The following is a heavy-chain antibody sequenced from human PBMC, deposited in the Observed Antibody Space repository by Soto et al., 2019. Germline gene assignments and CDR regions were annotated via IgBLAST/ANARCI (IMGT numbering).Heavy chain of an antibody. CDR3: ARAEVTEGH. CDR2: ISSSSSTI. CDR1: GFTFSSYS. V-gene: IGHV3-48*01. D-gene: IGHD2-21*02. J-gene: IGHJ4*02. Sequence: EVQLVESGGGLVQPGGSLRLSCAASGFTFSSYSMNWVRQAPGKGLEWVSYISSSSSTIYYADSVKGRFTISRDNAKNSLYLQMNSLRAEVTAVYYCARAEVTEGHWGQGTLVTVSS.